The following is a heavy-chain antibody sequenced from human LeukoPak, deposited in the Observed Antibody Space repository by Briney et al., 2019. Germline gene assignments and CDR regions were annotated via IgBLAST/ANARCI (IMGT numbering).Heavy chain of an antibody. D-gene: IGHD3-10*01. CDR2: IYYSGST. V-gene: IGHV4-39*01. J-gene: IGHJ4*02. CDR1: GGSISSSSYY. CDR3: ARRTMVRGVISAFDH. Sequence: SETLSLTCTVSGGSISSSSYYWGWIRQPPGKGLEWIGSIYYSGSTYYNPSLKSRVTISVDTSKNQFSLKLSSVTAADTAVYYCARRTMVRGVISAFDHWGQGTLVTVSS.